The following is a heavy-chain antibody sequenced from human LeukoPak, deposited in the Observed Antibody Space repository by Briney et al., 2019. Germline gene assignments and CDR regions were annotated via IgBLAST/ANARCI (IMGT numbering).Heavy chain of an antibody. CDR2: IYYSGST. CDR3: AREGGFGEFLY. Sequence: PSETLSLTCTVSGGSMSTYYWSWIRQPPGKGLEWIGYIYYSGSTNYNPSLKSRVTISVDTSKNQFSLKLSSVTAADTAVYYCAREGGFGEFLYWGQGTLVTVSS. J-gene: IGHJ4*02. D-gene: IGHD3-10*01. CDR1: GGSMSTYY. V-gene: IGHV4-59*01.